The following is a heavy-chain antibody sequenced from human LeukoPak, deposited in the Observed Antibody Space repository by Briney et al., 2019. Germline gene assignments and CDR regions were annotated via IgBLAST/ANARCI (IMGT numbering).Heavy chain of an antibody. J-gene: IGHJ4*02. CDR3: ARGMVATIYYFDY. V-gene: IGHV1-46*01. CDR2: INPSGGST. Sequence: RASVKVSCKASGYTFTSYGISWVRQAPGQGLEWMGIINPSGGSTSYAQKFQGRVTMTRDTSTSTVYMELSSLRSEDTAVYYCARGMVATIYYFDYWGQGTLVTVSS. CDR1: GYTFTSYG. D-gene: IGHD4/OR15-4a*01.